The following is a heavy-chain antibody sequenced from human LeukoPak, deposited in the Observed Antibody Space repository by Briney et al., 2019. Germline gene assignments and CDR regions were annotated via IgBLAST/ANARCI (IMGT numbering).Heavy chain of an antibody. CDR2: IGSSSSSI. J-gene: IGHJ3*02. CDR3: ARETSEALDI. Sequence: KPGGSLRLSCPASGFTFSSHSMNWVRQAPGEGLEWVSSIGSSSSSIYYADSVKGRFTISRDNAKNSLYLQMNSLRGEDTAVYYCARETSEALDIWGQGTMVTVST. V-gene: IGHV3-21*01. CDR1: GFTFSSHS.